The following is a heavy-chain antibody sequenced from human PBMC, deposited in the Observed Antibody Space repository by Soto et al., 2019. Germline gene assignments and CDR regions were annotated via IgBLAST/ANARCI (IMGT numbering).Heavy chain of an antibody. V-gene: IGHV3-74*01. Sequence: GGSLRLSCAASGFTFSMYWMHWVRQVPGKGPEWVSRINDDGISTNYADSVKGRFTISRDNAKNTLYLQMNALRVEDTAVYYCTRGPRSTSTGTGAFWGQGTLVTVSS. J-gene: IGHJ4*02. CDR1: GFTFSMYW. D-gene: IGHD1-1*01. CDR2: INDDGIST. CDR3: TRGPRSTSTGTGAF.